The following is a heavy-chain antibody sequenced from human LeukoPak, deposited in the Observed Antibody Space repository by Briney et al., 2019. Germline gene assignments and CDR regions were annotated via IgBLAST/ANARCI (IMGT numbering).Heavy chain of an antibody. CDR3: ARGQADIVATMKY. J-gene: IGHJ4*02. Sequence: SETLSLTCTVSGGSISNYYWNWIRQPPGKGLEWIGFIYYSGSTNYNPSLKSRVTISVDTSENQFSLKLSSVTAADTAAYFCARGQADIVATMKYWGQGTLVTVSS. V-gene: IGHV4-59*01. CDR1: GGSISNYY. CDR2: IYYSGST. D-gene: IGHD5-12*01.